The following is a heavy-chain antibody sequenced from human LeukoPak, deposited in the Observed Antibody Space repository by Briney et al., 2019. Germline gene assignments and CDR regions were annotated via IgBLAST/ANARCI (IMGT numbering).Heavy chain of an antibody. J-gene: IGHJ6*02. CDR2: INHSGST. Sequence: PSETLSLTCAVYGGSFSGYCWSWIRQPPGKGLEWIGEINHSGSTNYNPSLKSRVTISVDTSKNQFSLKLSSVTAADTAVYYCARGRRYDFWSGYGPRPTDVAYGMDVWGQGTTVTVSS. V-gene: IGHV4-34*01. CDR3: ARGRRYDFWSGYGPRPTDVAYGMDV. CDR1: GGSFSGYC. D-gene: IGHD3-3*01.